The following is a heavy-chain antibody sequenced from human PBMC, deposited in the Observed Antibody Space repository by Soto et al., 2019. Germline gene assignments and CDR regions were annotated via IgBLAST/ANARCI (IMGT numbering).Heavy chain of an antibody. J-gene: IGHJ4*02. CDR1: GGSISSYY. V-gene: IGHV4-59*01. CDR2: IYYSGST. D-gene: IGHD1-26*01. CDR3: ARDHRGSYYFDY. Sequence: SETLSLTCTVSGGSISSYYWSWIRQPPGKGLEWIGYIYYSGSTNYNPSLKSRVTISVDTSKNQFSLKLSSVTAADTAVYYCARDHRGSYYFDYCGPGTMVTVYS.